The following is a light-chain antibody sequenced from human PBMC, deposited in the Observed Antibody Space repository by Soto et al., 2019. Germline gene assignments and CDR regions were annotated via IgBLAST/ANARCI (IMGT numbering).Light chain of an antibody. CDR2: DVT. Sequence: QSALTQPASVSGSPGQSITISCTGTSSDVGGYDHVSWYQQHPGKAPKLIIYDVTVRPSGISPRFSGSKSDNTASLAVSGLQPVDEADYYCSSYTNKDTLLFGGGTKLTVL. V-gene: IGLV2-14*03. J-gene: IGLJ3*02. CDR3: SSYTNKDTLL. CDR1: SSDVGGYDH.